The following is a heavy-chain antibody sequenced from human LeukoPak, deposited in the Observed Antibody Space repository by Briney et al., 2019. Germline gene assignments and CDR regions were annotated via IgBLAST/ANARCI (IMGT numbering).Heavy chain of an antibody. D-gene: IGHD3-10*01. V-gene: IGHV3-23*01. CDR3: AKAAPTAMVRGVMKPFDY. CDR2: ISGSGGST. J-gene: IGHJ4*02. Sequence: GGSLRLSCAASGFTFSSYGMSWVRQAPGKGLEWVSAISGSGGSTYYADSAKGRFTISRDNSKNTLYLQMNSLRAEDTAVYYCAKAAPTAMVRGVMKPFDYWGQGTLVTVSS. CDR1: GFTFSSYG.